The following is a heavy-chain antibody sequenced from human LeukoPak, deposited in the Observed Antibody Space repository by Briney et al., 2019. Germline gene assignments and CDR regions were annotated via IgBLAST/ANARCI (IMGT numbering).Heavy chain of an antibody. CDR1: GYTFTGYY. CDR3: ARDPISVYCSSTSCYPTTRRYYFDY. J-gene: IGHJ4*02. D-gene: IGHD2-2*01. Sequence: ASVKVSCKASGYTFTGYYMHWVRQAPGQGLEWMGWINPNSGGTNYAQKFQGRVTMTRDTSISTAYMELSRLSSVTAADTAVYYCARDPISVYCSSTSCYPTTRRYYFDYWGQGTLVTVSS. CDR2: INPNSGGT. V-gene: IGHV1-2*02.